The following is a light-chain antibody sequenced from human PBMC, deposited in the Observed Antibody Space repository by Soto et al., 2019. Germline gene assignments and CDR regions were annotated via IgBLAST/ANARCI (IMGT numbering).Light chain of an antibody. V-gene: IGLV2-14*01. J-gene: IGLJ1*01. Sequence: QSALTQPASVSGSPGQSIAFSCTGTSNDVGGYNYVSWYQQHPGKAPKLMIYEVSNRPSGVSDRFSGSKSGNTASLTISGLKAEDEADYYCSSFTSNSIYVFGTGTKLTVL. CDR2: EVS. CDR1: SNDVGGYNY. CDR3: SSFTSNSIYV.